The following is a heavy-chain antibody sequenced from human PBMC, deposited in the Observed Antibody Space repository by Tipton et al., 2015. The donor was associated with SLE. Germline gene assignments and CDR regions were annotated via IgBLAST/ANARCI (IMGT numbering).Heavy chain of an antibody. CDR3: ARWIPLTGMNV. CDR1: GFTFRSFAM. V-gene: IGHV4-4*02. D-gene: IGHD5-18*01. CDR2: TYHSGST. Sequence: GSLRLSCAASGFTFRSFAMSWVRQPPGKGLEWIGETYHSGSTNYSPSLRSRVTISVDKSKNHFSLRLNSVTAADTAVYYCARWIPLTGMNVWGQGTTVIVSS. J-gene: IGHJ6*02.